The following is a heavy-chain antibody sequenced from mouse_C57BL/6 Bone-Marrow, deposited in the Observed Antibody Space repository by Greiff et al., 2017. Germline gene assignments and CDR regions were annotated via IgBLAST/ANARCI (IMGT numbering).Heavy chain of an antibody. Sequence: VTLQQSGAELARPGASVKLSCKASGYTFTSYGISWVKQRTGQGLEWIGEIYPSSGNTYSYEKFKGKATLPAAQSSRTAYMERRSMTSEDSAVYFCARHWGDYWGQGTTRTVSS. V-gene: IGHV1-81*01. J-gene: IGHJ2*01. CDR1: GYTFTSYG. D-gene: IGHD4-1*01. CDR2: IYPSSGNT. CDR3: ARHWGDY.